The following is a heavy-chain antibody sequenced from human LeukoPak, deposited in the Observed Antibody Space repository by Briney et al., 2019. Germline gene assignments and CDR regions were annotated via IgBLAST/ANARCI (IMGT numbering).Heavy chain of an antibody. J-gene: IGHJ4*02. CDR1: GYTFTNYY. V-gene: IGHV1-2*02. D-gene: IGHD3-22*01. Sequence: ASVKVSCKASGYTFTNYYIHWVRQAPGQGLEWMGWINPNSGDTNYVQKFQGRVTMARDTSISTAYMELSRLRSDDTAVYYCAGVTPNDYYDPSFFHYWGQGTLVTVSS. CDR3: AGVTPNDYYDPSFFHY. CDR2: INPNSGDT.